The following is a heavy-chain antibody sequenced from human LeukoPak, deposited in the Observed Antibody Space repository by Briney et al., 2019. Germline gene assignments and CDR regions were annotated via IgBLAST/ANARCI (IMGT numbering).Heavy chain of an antibody. CDR2: IYHTGST. V-gene: IGHV4-4*02. CDR3: ARVGSSGYCDY. CDR1: GGSISSSNW. J-gene: IGHJ4*02. Sequence: SETLSLTCAVSGGSISSSNWWSWVRQPPGKGLEWIGEIYHTGSTNYHPSLKSRVTMSLDKSTNQFSLKLSSVTAADTAVYYCARVGSSGYCDYWGQGTLVTVSS. D-gene: IGHD3-22*01.